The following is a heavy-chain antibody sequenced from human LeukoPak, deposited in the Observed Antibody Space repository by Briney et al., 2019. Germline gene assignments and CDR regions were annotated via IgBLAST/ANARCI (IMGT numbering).Heavy chain of an antibody. Sequence: LSLTCTVSGGSISGYYWSWIRQPPGKGLEWIGYIHYSGSTNYNPSLKSRLTISVDTSKNQCSLKVRSVTAADTAVYYCARVVSRGAFDIWGQGIMVTVSS. CDR3: ARVVSRGAFDI. V-gene: IGHV4-59*01. CDR1: GGSISGYY. J-gene: IGHJ3*02. D-gene: IGHD2-8*02. CDR2: IHYSGST.